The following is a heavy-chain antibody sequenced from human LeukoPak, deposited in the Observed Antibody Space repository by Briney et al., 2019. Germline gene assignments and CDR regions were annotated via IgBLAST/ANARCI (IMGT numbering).Heavy chain of an antibody. CDR1: GFTFSSYS. J-gene: IGHJ4*02. V-gene: IGHV3-33*08. D-gene: IGHD6-19*01. CDR2: IWYDGSNK. Sequence: GGSLRLSCAASGFTFSSYSMNWVRQAPGKGLEWVAVIWYDGSNKYYADSVKGRFTVSRDNSKNTLYLQMNSLRAEDTAVYYCARGRDSSIAVAGLMGDYWAQGTLVTVSS. CDR3: ARGRDSSIAVAGLMGDY.